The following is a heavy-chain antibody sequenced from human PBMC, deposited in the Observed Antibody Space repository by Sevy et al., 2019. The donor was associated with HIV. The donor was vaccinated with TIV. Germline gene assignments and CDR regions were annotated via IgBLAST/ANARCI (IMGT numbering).Heavy chain of an antibody. J-gene: IGHJ6*02. CDR1: GGTFSSYA. D-gene: IGHD3-22*01. CDR3: ARVKGYYDSSGYANVSYGMDV. Sequence: ASVKVSCKASGGTFSSYAISWVRQAPGQGLEWMGGIIPIFGTANYAQKFQGRVTFTADESTSTAYMELSSLRSEDTAVYYGARVKGYYDSSGYANVSYGMDVWGQGTTVTVSS. V-gene: IGHV1-69*13. CDR2: IIPIFGTA.